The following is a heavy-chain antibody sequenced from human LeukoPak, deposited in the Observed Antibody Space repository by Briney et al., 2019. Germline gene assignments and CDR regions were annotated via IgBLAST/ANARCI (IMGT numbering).Heavy chain of an antibody. CDR3: ARDQRRIAAAAFYYYYGMDV. Sequence: GGSLRLSCAASGFTFSSYSMNWVRQAPGKGLEWVSSISSSSSYIYYADSVKGRFTISRDNAKNSLYLQMNSLRAEDTAVYYCARDQRRIAAAAFYYYYGMDVWGQGTTVTVSS. CDR1: GFTFSSYS. CDR2: ISSSSSYI. D-gene: IGHD6-13*01. V-gene: IGHV3-21*01. J-gene: IGHJ6*02.